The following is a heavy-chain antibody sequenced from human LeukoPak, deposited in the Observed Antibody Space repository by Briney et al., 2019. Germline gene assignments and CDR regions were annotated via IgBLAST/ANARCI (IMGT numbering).Heavy chain of an antibody. Sequence: SETLSLTCSVSGASMNSYCWNWIRQPAGKGLEWVGRVSADGSTNYNPSLKSRVTLLVDKSKNQFSLKLNSVTAADTAVYFCARADPGTAIFAPWVQGSLVTVSS. V-gene: IGHV4-4*07. J-gene: IGHJ5*02. D-gene: IGHD1-1*01. CDR2: VSADGST. CDR1: GASMNSYC. CDR3: ARADPGTAIFAP.